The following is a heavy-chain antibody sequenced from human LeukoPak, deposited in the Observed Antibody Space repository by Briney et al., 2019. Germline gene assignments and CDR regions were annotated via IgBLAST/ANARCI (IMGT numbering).Heavy chain of an antibody. CDR1: GFTFSSYA. CDR3: ARGALTKVWGRKKGTDV. CDR2: ISNDGSNR. J-gene: IGHJ6*04. V-gene: IGHV3-30*04. D-gene: IGHD3-16*01. Sequence: GGSLRLSCAASGFTFSSYAVHWVRQAPGKVLEWVAFISNDGSNRYYADSVKGRFTISRDNSKNTLYLQMNSLRAGDTAVYYCARGALTKVWGRKKGTDVWGKGTTVTVSA.